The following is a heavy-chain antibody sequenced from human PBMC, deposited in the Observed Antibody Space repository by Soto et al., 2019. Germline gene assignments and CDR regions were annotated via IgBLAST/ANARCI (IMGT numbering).Heavy chain of an antibody. Sequence: ASVKVSCKASGYTFTSYGISWVRQAPGQGLEWMGWISAYNGNTNYAQKLQGRVTMTTDTSTSTAYMELRSLRSDDTAVYYCARVLGRRITIFGVVIDAFDIWGQGTMVTVSS. CDR2: ISAYNGNT. J-gene: IGHJ3*02. CDR1: GYTFTSYG. D-gene: IGHD3-3*01. CDR3: ARVLGRRITIFGVVIDAFDI. V-gene: IGHV1-18*04.